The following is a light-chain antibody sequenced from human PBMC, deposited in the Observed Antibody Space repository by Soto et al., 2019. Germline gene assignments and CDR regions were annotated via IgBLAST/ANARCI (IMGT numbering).Light chain of an antibody. Sequence: EIVLTQSPGTLSLSPGERATLSCRASQSVNSDYLGWFQQKPGQAPRLLIYGASTRATGIPDRFSGSGSGTDFTLTISRLEPEDFAVYYCQQRSNWPPLTFGGGTKVEIK. CDR3: QQRSNWPPLT. J-gene: IGKJ4*01. V-gene: IGKV3D-20*02. CDR2: GAS. CDR1: QSVNSDY.